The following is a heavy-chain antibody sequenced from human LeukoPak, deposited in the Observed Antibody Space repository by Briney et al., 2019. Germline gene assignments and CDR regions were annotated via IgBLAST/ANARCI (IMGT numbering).Heavy chain of an antibody. J-gene: IGHJ5*02. CDR2: IYPGDSDT. D-gene: IGHD6-19*01. CDR3: ARQASWGVAGNGCFDP. V-gene: IGHV5-51*01. Sequence: GESLQFSCKCSGYSFISYWFGGLRHLPGRGLEWMGIIYPGDSDTRYNPSLQGQVTISADTSISTAYLQRSSLRASDTAMYYCARQASWGVAGNGCFDPWGQGTLVTVSS. CDR1: GYSFISYW.